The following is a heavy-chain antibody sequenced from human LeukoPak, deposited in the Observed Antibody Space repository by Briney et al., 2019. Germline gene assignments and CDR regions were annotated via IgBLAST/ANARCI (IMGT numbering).Heavy chain of an antibody. CDR1: GYTFTGYY. V-gene: IGHV1-46*01. D-gene: IGHD2-2*01. CDR3: ARELGGYCSSTSCYYMDV. CDR2: INPGGGST. Sequence: ASVKVSCKASGYTFTGYYMHWVRQAPGQGLEWMGIINPGGGSTSYAQKFQGRVTMTRDMSTSTVYMELSSLRSEDTAVYYCARELGGYCSSTSCYYMDVWGKGTTVTVSS. J-gene: IGHJ6*03.